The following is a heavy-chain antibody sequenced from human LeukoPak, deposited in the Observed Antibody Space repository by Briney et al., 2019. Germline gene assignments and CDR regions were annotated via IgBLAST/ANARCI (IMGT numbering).Heavy chain of an antibody. V-gene: IGHV3-23*01. J-gene: IGHJ4*02. CDR3: AKGHYGDLDY. CDR1: GFTFSTYA. CDR2: ISTTGYNT. Sequence: PGGSLRLSCAASGFTFSTYAMSWVRQAPGKGLEWVSTISTTGYNTYYADSVKGRFTIARDSSKNTQSLHMNSLRAEDTAVYYCAKGHYGDLDYWGQGTLVTVSS. D-gene: IGHD4-17*01.